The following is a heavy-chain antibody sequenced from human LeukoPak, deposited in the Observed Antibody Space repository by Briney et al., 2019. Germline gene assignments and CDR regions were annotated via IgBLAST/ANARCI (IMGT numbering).Heavy chain of an antibody. CDR1: GYTFTSYG. V-gene: IGHV1-69*13. J-gene: IGHJ5*02. CDR3: ARDVPAYYYGSGSYMSGWFDP. CDR2: IIPIFGTA. D-gene: IGHD3-10*01. Sequence: SVKVSCKASGYTFTSYGISWVRQAPGQGLEWMGGIIPIFGTANYAQKFQGRVTITADESTSTAYMELSSLRSEDTAVYYCARDVPAYYYGSGSYMSGWFDPWGQGTLVTVSS.